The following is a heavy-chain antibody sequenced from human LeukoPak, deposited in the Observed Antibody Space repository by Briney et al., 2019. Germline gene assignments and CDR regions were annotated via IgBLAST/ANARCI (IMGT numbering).Heavy chain of an antibody. V-gene: IGHV1-2*02. CDR2: INTYTGGA. CDR3: ARGLGSGSYHFDY. Sequence: ASVKVSCKTSGYTFIDYYIHLVRQTPRPALESLGSINTYTGGANYAQEFRDRVPMTRDTSISTVYVEVTGLTSDDTAIYYCARGLGSGSYHFDYWGQGALVTVSS. CDR1: GYTFIDYY. J-gene: IGHJ4*02. D-gene: IGHD1-26*01.